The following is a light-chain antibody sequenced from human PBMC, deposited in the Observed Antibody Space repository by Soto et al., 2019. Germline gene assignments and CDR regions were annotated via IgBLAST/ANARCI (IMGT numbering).Light chain of an antibody. Sequence: DVVMTQSPLSLPVTLGQPASISCRSSQSLVYSDGNTYLSWIHQRPGQSPRRLIYRVSIRDSGVPDRFSGCGSGADFTLKISRVEAEDVGVYFCMQATRWPQTFGGGTKVEIK. CDR2: RVS. V-gene: IGKV2-30*01. CDR3: MQATRWPQT. CDR1: QSLVYSDGNTY. J-gene: IGKJ4*01.